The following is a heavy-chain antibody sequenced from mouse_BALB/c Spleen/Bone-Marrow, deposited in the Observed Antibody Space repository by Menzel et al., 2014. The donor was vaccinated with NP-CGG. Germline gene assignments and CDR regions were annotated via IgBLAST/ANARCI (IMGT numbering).Heavy chain of an antibody. Sequence: EVMLVESGGGLVQPGGSRKLSCAASGFTFSSFGMHWVRQAPEKGLEWVAYISGGSSTIYYADTVKGRFTISRDNPKNTLXLXMTSLRSEDTAMYYCARGVYGYVKYAMDYWGQGTSVTVSS. D-gene: IGHD1-2*01. CDR1: GFTFSSFG. J-gene: IGHJ4*01. CDR3: ARGVYGYVKYAMDY. CDR2: ISGGSSTI. V-gene: IGHV5-17*02.